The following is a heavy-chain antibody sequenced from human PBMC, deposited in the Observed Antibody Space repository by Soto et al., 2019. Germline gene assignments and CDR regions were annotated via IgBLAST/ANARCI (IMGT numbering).Heavy chain of an antibody. J-gene: IGHJ3*02. V-gene: IGHV3-23*01. Sequence: GSLRLSCAASGFTFSNYAMNWVRQAPGRGLEWVSVIGGDASTYYADSVKGRFTVSRDNSKNTLYLQMDSLRAEDTAVYYCAKDFVAYNRIYDPFDIRGQGTMVTVSS. CDR2: IGGDAST. D-gene: IGHD1-1*01. CDR1: GFTFSNYA. CDR3: AKDFVAYNRIYDPFDI.